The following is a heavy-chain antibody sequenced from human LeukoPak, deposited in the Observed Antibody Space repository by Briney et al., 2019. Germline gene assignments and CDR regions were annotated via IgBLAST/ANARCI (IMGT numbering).Heavy chain of an antibody. V-gene: IGHV4-30-4*08. D-gene: IGHD1-7*01. CDR1: GGSISSGDYY. CDR3: ARDLPTTAFDI. Sequence: SQTLSLTCTVSGGSISSGDYYWSWIRQPPGKGLEWIGYIYYSGSTYYNPSLKSRVTISVDTSTNQFSLKLSSVTAADTAVYYCARDLPTTAFDIWGQGTMVTVSS. CDR2: IYYSGST. J-gene: IGHJ3*02.